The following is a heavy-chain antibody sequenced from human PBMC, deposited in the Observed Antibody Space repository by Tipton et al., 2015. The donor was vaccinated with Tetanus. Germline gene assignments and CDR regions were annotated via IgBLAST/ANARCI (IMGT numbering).Heavy chain of an antibody. J-gene: IGHJ5*02. Sequence: SGVAFSSFAMHWVRQAPGKGLEWVAVISYDGSKNNYADSVKGRFTISRDNSKNTFFLQMSRLRADDTAIYYCAKAKTWANLWFGDLWGQGTLVAVSS. V-gene: IGHV3-30-3*02. CDR2: ISYDGSKN. CDR1: GVAFSSFA. D-gene: IGHD3-10*01. CDR3: AKAKTWANLWFGDL.